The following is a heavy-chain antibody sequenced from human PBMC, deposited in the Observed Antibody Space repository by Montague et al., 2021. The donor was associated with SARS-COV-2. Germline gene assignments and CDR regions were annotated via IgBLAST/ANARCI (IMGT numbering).Heavy chain of an antibody. V-gene: IGHV4-34*01. Sequence: SETLSLTCAVHGGSFSTYSWNWIRQPPGEGLEWIGEIHHGGSTNYNPSLKSRVTISADTSKNQFTLKLTFVAAADTAVYYCARLGDGVVPSPILGVGPYYSYYYMDVWGKGTTVTVSS. J-gene: IGHJ6*03. CDR2: IHHGGST. CDR1: GGSFSTYS. CDR3: ARLGDGVVPSPILGVGPYYSYYYMDV. D-gene: IGHD3-10*01.